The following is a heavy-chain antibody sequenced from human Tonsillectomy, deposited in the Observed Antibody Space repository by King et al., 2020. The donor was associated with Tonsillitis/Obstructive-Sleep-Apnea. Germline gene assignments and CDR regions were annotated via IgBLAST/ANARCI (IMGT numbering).Heavy chain of an antibody. V-gene: IGHV3-30*04. D-gene: IGHD6-13*01. CDR2: LSYDGSNE. CDR1: GFIFSSYA. Sequence: VQLVESGGGVVQPGRSLRLSCAASGFIFSSYAMHWVRQAPGKGLEWVAVLSYDGSNEYYADSVRGRFTISRDNSKNTLYLQMNSLRPEDTALYFCAREYSSTNYFDYWGQGALVTVSS. J-gene: IGHJ4*02. CDR3: AREYSSTNYFDY.